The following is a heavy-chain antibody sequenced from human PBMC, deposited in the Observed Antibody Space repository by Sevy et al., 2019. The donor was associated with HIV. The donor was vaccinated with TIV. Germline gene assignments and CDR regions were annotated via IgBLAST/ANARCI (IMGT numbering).Heavy chain of an antibody. CDR2: IDPRGNER. J-gene: IGHJ5*01. CDR1: GFTLDTYW. Sequence: GGSLRLSCAASGFTLDTYWMGWVRQAPGRGLEWVASIDPRGNERDYLCSLKGRFNNSRDNAKNSLYLQMYSLKAGDTVLYYCVRVLWVVLVVPAATPSRWLDSWGQGTLVTVSS. V-gene: IGHV3-7*01. D-gene: IGHD3-16*02. CDR3: VRVLWVVLVVPAATPSRWLDS.